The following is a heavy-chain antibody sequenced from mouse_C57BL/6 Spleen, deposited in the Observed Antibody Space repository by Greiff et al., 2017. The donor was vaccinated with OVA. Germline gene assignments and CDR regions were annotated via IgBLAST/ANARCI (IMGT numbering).Heavy chain of an antibody. CDR2: INPNNGGT. J-gene: IGHJ2*01. CDR3: ARFHDGYPYYFDY. CDR1: GYTFTDYY. D-gene: IGHD2-3*01. Sequence: EVMLQQSGPELVKPGASVKISCKASGYTFTDYYMNWVKQSHGKSLEWIGDINPNNGGTSYNQKFKGKATLTVDKSSSTAYMELRSLTSEDSAVYYCARFHDGYPYYFDYWGQGTTLTVSS. V-gene: IGHV1-26*01.